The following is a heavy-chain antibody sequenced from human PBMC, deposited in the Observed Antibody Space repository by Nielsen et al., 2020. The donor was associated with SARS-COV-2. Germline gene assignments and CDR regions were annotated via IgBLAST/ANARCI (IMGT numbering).Heavy chain of an antibody. CDR2: TYYRSKWYN. D-gene: IGHD3-22*01. CDR3: ARERGKTYYYDSSGYPWFDP. CDR1: GDSVSSNSAA. V-gene: IGHV6-1*01. J-gene: IGHJ5*02. Sequence: SETLSLTCAISGDSVSSNSAAWNWIRQSPSRGLEWLGRTYYRSKWYNDYAVSVKSRITINPDTSKNQFSLQLNSVTPEDTAVYYCARERGKTYYYDSSGYPWFDPWGQGTLVTVSS.